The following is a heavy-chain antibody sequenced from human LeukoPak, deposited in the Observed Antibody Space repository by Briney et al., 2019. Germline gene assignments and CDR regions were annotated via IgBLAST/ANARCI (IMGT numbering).Heavy chain of an antibody. CDR3: ASEAAAGRFDY. D-gene: IGHD6-13*01. J-gene: IGHJ4*02. CDR2: IYTSGST. CDR1: GGSISSYY. Sequence: SETLSLTCTVSGGSISSYYWSWIRQPPGKGLEWIGYIYTSGSTNYNPSLKSRVTISVDTSKNQFSLKLSSVTAADTAVYCCASEAAAGRFDYWGQGTLVTVSS. V-gene: IGHV4-4*09.